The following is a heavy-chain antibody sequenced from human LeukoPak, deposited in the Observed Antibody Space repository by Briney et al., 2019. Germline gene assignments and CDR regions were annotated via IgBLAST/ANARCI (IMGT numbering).Heavy chain of an antibody. CDR1: GFTFSSYG. D-gene: IGHD4-17*01. V-gene: IGHV3-30*18. CDR3: AKGQDYGDSLTFDY. J-gene: IGHJ4*02. CDR2: ISDGGSKR. Sequence: PGGSLRLSCAASGFTFSSYGMHWVRQAPGKGLEWVAVISDGGSKRYYTNSVKGRFTVSRDNSKNTLYLQMNSLRAEDTAVYYCAKGQDYGDSLTFDYWGQGTLVTVSS.